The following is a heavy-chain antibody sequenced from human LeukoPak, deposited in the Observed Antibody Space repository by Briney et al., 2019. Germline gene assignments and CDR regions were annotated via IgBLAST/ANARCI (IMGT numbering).Heavy chain of an antibody. D-gene: IGHD3-10*01. J-gene: IGHJ4*02. CDR2: IYYSGST. CDR1: GGSISSDGYY. Sequence: SETLSLTCTVSGGSISSDGYYWSWIRQHPGKGLEWIGYIYYSGSTYYNPSLKSRVTIPVDTSKNQFSLKLSSVTAADTAVYYCARVGRDYYGSEAYDYWGQGTLVTVSS. CDR3: ARVGRDYYGSEAYDY. V-gene: IGHV4-31*03.